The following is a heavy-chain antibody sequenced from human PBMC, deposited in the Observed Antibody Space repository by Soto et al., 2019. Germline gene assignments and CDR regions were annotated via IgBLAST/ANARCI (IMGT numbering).Heavy chain of an antibody. CDR1: GFTFSSYA. D-gene: IGHD3-22*01. CDR2: ISGSGGST. J-gene: IGHJ4*02. CDR3: AKEGYYYDSSGYSATVFDY. Sequence: EVQLLESGGGLVQPGGSLRLSCAASGFTFSSYAMSWVRQAPGKGLEWVSAISGSGGSTYYADSVKGRFTISRDNSKNTLYLQMNSLRAEDTAVYYCAKEGYYYDSSGYSATVFDYWGQGTLVTVSS. V-gene: IGHV3-23*01.